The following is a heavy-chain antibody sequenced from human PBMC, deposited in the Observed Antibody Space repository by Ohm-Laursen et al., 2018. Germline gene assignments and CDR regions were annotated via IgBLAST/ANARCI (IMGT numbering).Heavy chain of an antibody. CDR2: ISWNSGSI. CDR3: AKVFKRCGGDCPYYFDY. Sequence: SLRLSCAASGFTFDDYAMHWVRQGPGKGLEWVSGISWNSGSIGYADSVKGRFTISRDNAKNSLYLQMNSLRAEDTAVYYCAKVFKRCGGDCPYYFDYWGQGTLVTVSS. V-gene: IGHV3-9*01. D-gene: IGHD2-21*02. J-gene: IGHJ4*02. CDR1: GFTFDDYA.